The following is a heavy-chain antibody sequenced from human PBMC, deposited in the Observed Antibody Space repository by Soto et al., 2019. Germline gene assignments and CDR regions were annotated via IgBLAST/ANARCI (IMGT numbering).Heavy chain of an antibody. CDR2: TSPSSDST. D-gene: IGHD1-26*01. Sequence: ASVKVSCKASGYTFTSYYVHWVRQVPGQGLEWMGMTSPSSDSTGYAQKFRGRVTVTRDTSTSTVYMELSSLKSEDTAVYYCARDWELGFWGQGTLVTVSS. CDR1: GYTFTSYY. V-gene: IGHV1-46*01. CDR3: ARDWELGF. J-gene: IGHJ4*02.